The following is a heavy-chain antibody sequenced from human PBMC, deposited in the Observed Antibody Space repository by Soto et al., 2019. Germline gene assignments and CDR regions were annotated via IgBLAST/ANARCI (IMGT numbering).Heavy chain of an antibody. J-gene: IGHJ4*02. Sequence: GGSLRLSCAASGFTFSSYGMHWVRQAPGKGLEWVAVIWYDGSNKYYADSVKGRFTISRDNSKNTLYLQMNSLRAEDTSVYYCAREPYSSSSRDYWGQGTLVTVSS. CDR1: GFTFSSYG. V-gene: IGHV3-33*01. CDR2: IWYDGSNK. D-gene: IGHD6-6*01. CDR3: AREPYSSSSRDY.